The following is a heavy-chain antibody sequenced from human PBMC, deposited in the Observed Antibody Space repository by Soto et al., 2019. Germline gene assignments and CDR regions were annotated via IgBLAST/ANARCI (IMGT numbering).Heavy chain of an antibody. CDR1: GYTFTSYG. CDR3: AREQYYYDSSGYYWASYYYYGMDV. V-gene: IGHV1-18*01. D-gene: IGHD3-22*01. CDR2: VSAYNGNT. J-gene: IGHJ6*02. Sequence: ASVKVSCKASGYTFTSYGISWVRQAPGQGLEWMGWVSAYNGNTNYAQKLQGRVTMTTDTSTSTAYMELRSLRSDDTAVYYCAREQYYYDSSGYYWASYYYYGMDVWGPGTTVTVSS.